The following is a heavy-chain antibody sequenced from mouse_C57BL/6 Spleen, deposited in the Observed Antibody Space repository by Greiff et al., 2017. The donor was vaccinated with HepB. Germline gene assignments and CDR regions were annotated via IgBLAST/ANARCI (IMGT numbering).Heavy chain of an antibody. D-gene: IGHD2-1*01. CDR1: GFTFSSYA. J-gene: IGHJ3*01. Sequence: EVKLMESGGGLVKPGGSLKLSCAASGFTFSSYAMSWVRQTPEKRLEWVATISDGGSYTYYPDNVKGRFTISRDNAKNNLYLQMSHLKSEDTAMYYCARDSGAYGNYVWFAYWGQGTLVTVSA. V-gene: IGHV5-4*01. CDR3: ARDSGAYGNYVWFAY. CDR2: ISDGGSYT.